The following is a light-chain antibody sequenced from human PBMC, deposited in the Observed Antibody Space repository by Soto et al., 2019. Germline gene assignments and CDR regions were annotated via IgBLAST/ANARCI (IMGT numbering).Light chain of an antibody. Sequence: QSALTQPASVSVSPGQSITISCTGTSSDVGSYNLVSWYQQHPGKAPKLMIYEVSKLPSGVSDRFSGSKSGNTASLTISGLQAEDEADYYCCSYAGSSTYVIFGGGTKLTVL. J-gene: IGLJ2*01. V-gene: IGLV2-23*02. CDR1: SSDVGSYNL. CDR3: CSYAGSSTYVI. CDR2: EVS.